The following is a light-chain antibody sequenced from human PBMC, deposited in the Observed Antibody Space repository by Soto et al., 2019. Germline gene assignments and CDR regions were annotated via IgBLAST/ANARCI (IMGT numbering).Light chain of an antibody. CDR1: QSVRSSY. CDR3: QQYGSAIT. J-gene: IGKJ5*01. V-gene: IGKV3-20*01. CDR2: GAS. Sequence: DIVLTQTPGTLSLSPGERATLSCTASQSVRSSYLAWYQQKPGQAPRLLIYGASTRATGIPDRFSGSGSGTDFTLTISRLEPEDFAVYYCQQYGSAITFGQGRRPEIK.